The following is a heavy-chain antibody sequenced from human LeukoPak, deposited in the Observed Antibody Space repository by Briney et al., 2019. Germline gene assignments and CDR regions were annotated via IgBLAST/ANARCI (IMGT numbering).Heavy chain of an antibody. CDR1: GGSFSSYY. D-gene: IGHD3-22*01. V-gene: IGHV4-59*01. Sequence: PSETLSLTCAVYGGSFSSYYWSWIRQPPGKGLEWIGYIYYSGSTNYNPSLKSRVTISVDTSKNQFSLKLSSVTAADTAVYYCARGNYYDSSGYYYFLFDYWGQGTLVTVSS. CDR3: ARGNYYDSSGYYYFLFDY. J-gene: IGHJ4*02. CDR2: IYYSGST.